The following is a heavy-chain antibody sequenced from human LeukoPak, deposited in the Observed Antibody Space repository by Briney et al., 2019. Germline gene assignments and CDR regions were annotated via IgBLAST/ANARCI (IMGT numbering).Heavy chain of an antibody. CDR2: IFPSGGEI. CDR1: GFTFSSYG. J-gene: IGHJ4*02. Sequence: GGSLRLSCAASGFTFSSYGMIWVRQPPGKGLEWVSSIFPSGGEIHYADSVRGRFTISRDNSKSTLSLQMNSLRAEDTAIYYCATYRQVLLPFESWGQGTLVTVSS. D-gene: IGHD2-8*02. CDR3: ATYRQVLLPFES. V-gene: IGHV3-23*01.